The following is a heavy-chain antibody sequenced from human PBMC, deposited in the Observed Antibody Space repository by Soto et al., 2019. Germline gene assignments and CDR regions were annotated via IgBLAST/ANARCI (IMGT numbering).Heavy chain of an antibody. CDR1: GYTLTELS. J-gene: IGHJ6*02. CDR2: FDPEDGET. CDR3: ATVGDILTGKGGYYYYGMDV. Sequence: ASVKVSCKASGYTLTELSMHWVRQAPGKGLEWMGGFDPEDGETIYAQKFQGRVTMTEDTSTDTAYMELSSLRSEDTAVYYCATVGDILTGKGGYYYYGMDVWGQGTMVTVSS. V-gene: IGHV1-24*01. D-gene: IGHD3-9*01.